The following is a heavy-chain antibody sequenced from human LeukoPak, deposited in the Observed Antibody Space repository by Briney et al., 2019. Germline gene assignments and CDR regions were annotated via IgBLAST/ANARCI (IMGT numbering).Heavy chain of an antibody. CDR2: ISYDGSNK. CDR3: AKDRRDYDSSGYPDY. J-gene: IGHJ4*02. V-gene: IGHV3-30*18. CDR1: GLTFSSYG. D-gene: IGHD3-22*01. Sequence: GRSLRPSCAASGLTFSSYGMHWVRQAPGKGLEWVAVISYDGSNKYYADSVKGRFTISRDNSRNTLYLQMNSLRAEDTAVYYCAKDRRDYDSSGYPDYWGQGTLVTVSS.